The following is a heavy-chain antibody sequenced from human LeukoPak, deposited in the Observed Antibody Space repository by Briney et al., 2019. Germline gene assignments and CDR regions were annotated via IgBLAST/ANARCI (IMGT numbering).Heavy chain of an antibody. D-gene: IGHD6-19*01. CDR3: ARDRVAVTVPDAFDI. CDR2: IIPIFGTA. CDR1: GGTFSSYA. Sequence: ASVKVSCKASGGTFSSYAISWVRQAPGQGLEWMGRIIPIFGTANYAQKFQGRVTITTDESTSTAYMELSSLRSEDTAVYYCARDRVAVTVPDAFDIWGQGTMVTVSS. J-gene: IGHJ3*02. V-gene: IGHV1-69*05.